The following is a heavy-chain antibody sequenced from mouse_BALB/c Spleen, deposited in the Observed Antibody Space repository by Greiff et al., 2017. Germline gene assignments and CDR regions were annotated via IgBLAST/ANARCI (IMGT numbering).Heavy chain of an antibody. D-gene: IGHD2-3*01. CDR1: GFSLTSYG. CDR3: ARSPYDGYLYYAMDY. Sequence: QVQLKESGPGLVAPSQSLSITCTVSGFSLTSYGVHWVRQPPGKGLEWLGVIWAGGSTNYNSALMSRLSISKDNSKSQVFLKMNSLQTDDTAMYYCARSPYDGYLYYAMDYWGQGTSVTVSS. CDR2: IWAGGST. J-gene: IGHJ4*01. V-gene: IGHV2-9*02.